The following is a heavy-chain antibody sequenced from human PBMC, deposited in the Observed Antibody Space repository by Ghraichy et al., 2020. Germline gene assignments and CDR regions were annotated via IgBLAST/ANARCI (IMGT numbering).Heavy chain of an antibody. V-gene: IGHV3-23*01. CDR2: ISGSGGDT. CDR3: AKGIAAGTTTISYYYNGIES. J-gene: IGHJ6*02. Sequence: GGSLRLSCAASGFTFSNYVISWVRQAPGKGLEWVSAISGSGGDTYYPDSVKGRFTISRDNSKNTLYLQMNSLRAEDTAVYYCAKGIAAGTTTISYYYNGIESWGQGTTVTVSS. CDR1: GFTFSNYV. D-gene: IGHD6-13*01.